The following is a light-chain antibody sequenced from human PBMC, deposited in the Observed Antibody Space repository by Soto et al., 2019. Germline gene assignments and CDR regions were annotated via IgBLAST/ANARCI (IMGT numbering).Light chain of an antibody. CDR3: QSYDSSLSGSGV. V-gene: IGLV1-40*01. CDR1: SSNIGAGYD. CDR2: GNS. Sequence: QPVLTQPPSVSGAPGQRVTISCTGSSSNIGAGYDVHWYQQLPGTAPKLLIYGNSNRPSGVPDRFSGPKSGTSASLAITGLQAEDEADYYCQSYDSSLSGSGVFGGGTKLTVL. J-gene: IGLJ2*01.